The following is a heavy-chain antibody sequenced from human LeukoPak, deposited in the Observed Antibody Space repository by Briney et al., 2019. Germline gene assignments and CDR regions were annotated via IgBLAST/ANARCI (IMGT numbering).Heavy chain of an antibody. V-gene: IGHV4-34*01. CDR2: INHSGST. D-gene: IGHD3-3*01. CDR3: ARLTLYYDFWSGYYKSYYFDH. CDR1: GGSFSGYY. Sequence: SETLSLTCAVYGGSFSGYYWSWIRQPPGKGLEWIGEINHSGSTNYNPSLKSRVTISVDTSKNQFSLKLSSVTAADTAVYYCARLTLYYDFWSGYYKSYYFDHWGQGTLVTVSS. J-gene: IGHJ4*02.